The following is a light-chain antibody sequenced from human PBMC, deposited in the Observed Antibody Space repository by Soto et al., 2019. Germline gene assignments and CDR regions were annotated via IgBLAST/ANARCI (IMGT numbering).Light chain of an antibody. V-gene: IGKV1-33*01. J-gene: IGKJ1*01. CDR3: QQYNTYPA. CDR1: QDISNY. CDR2: DAS. Sequence: DIQMTQSPSSLSASVGDRVPITCQASQDISNYLNWYQQKPGKAPKLLIYDASNLETGVPSRFSGSGSGTDFTFTISSLQPDDFATYYCQQYNTYPAFGQGTKVDIK.